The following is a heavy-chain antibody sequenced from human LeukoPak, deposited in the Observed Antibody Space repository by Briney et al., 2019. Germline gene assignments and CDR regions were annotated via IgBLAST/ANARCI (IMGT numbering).Heavy chain of an antibody. CDR2: IYYSGST. J-gene: IGHJ6*03. V-gene: IGHV4-39*07. D-gene: IGHD4-17*01. Sequence: SETLSLTCTVSGGSNSSTTYSWGWIRQPPGKGLEWIGSIYYSGSTFYNPSLKSRVTMSVDTSRNQFSLRLSSVTAAGSAVYYCARRLRTYYYMDVWGNGTTVTVSS. CDR1: GGSNSSTTYS. CDR3: ARRLRTYYYMDV.